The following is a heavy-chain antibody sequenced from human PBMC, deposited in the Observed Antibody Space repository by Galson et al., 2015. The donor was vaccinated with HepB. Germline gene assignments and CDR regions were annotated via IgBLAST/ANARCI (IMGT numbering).Heavy chain of an antibody. CDR2: ISYDGTNK. CDR1: GFTFSNHG. J-gene: IGHJ4*02. CDR3: AKGSYNYGDHAFDY. Sequence: SLRLSCAASGFTFSNHGMHWVRQAPGKGLEWVAVISYDGTNKYYADSVRGRFIVSRDNSKNMLHLQMNSLRAEDTALYYCAKGSYNYGDHAFDYWGQGALVTISS. D-gene: IGHD5-24*01. V-gene: IGHV3-30*18.